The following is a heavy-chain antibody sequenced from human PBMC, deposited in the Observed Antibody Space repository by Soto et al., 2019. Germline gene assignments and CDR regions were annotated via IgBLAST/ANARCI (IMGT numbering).Heavy chain of an antibody. J-gene: IGHJ3*02. CDR1: GFTFTSSA. V-gene: IGHV1-58*02. CDR2: IVVGSGNT. D-gene: IGHD3-9*01. Sequence: GASVKVSCKASGFTFTSSAMQWVRQARGQRLEWIGWIVVGSGNTNYAQKFQERVTITRDMSTSTAYMELSSLRSEDTAVYYCAAVGAELRYFDYAFDIWGQGTMVTVSS. CDR3: AAVGAELRYFDYAFDI.